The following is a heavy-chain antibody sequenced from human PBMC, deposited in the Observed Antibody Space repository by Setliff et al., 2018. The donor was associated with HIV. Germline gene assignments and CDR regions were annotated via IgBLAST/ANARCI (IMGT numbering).Heavy chain of an antibody. Sequence: SETLSLTCTVSGGSISNYYWGWIRRPPGKGLEWIAIIHYNGRTYYDPSLKSRVTIFVDTSKTQFYLKLRSVTASDTAVYYCARYTSKVDWFDPWGQGTLVTVSS. V-gene: IGHV4-39*01. D-gene: IGHD2-2*02. CDR3: ARYTSKVDWFDP. CDR2: IHYNGRT. CDR1: GGSISNYY. J-gene: IGHJ5*02.